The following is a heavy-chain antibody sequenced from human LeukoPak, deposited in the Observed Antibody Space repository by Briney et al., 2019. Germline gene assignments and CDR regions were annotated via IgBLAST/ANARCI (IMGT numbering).Heavy chain of an antibody. J-gene: IGHJ6*03. CDR3: ARVTYMEPLGYYYYMDV. V-gene: IGHV7-4-1*02. CDR2: INTNTGYP. D-gene: IGHD1-1*01. Sequence: ASVKVSCKASGYTFTSYAMNWVRQAPGHGLEWMGWINTNTGYPTYAQGFTGRFVFSLDTSVSTAYLQISSLKAEDTAVYYCARVTYMEPLGYYYYMDVWGKGTTVTVSS. CDR1: GYTFTSYA.